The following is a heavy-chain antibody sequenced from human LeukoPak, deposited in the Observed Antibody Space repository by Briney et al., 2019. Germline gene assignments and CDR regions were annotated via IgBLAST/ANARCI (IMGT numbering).Heavy chain of an antibody. CDR2: IYYSGST. CDR3: ARDSSSSSY. V-gene: IGHV4-38-2*02. J-gene: IGHJ4*02. CDR1: GDSISSGNY. Sequence: SETLSLTCTVSGDSISSGNYWGWIRQPPGKGLEWIGSIYYSGSTYYNPSLKSRVTISVDTSKNQFSLKLSSVTAADTAVYYCARDSSSSSYWGQGTLVTVSS. D-gene: IGHD6-6*01.